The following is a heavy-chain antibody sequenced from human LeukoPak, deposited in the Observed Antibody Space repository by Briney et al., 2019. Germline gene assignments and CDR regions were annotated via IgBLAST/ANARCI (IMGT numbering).Heavy chain of an antibody. CDR3: ARRWGTSAPWVYYMDV. CDR1: GFTFSSYS. CDR2: ISSDGSNK. D-gene: IGHD1-14*01. V-gene: IGHV3-30-3*01. J-gene: IGHJ6*03. Sequence: GGSLRLSCAASGFTFSSYSMHWVRQAPGKGLEWVAVISSDGSNKYYTDSVKGRFTISRDNSRNTLFLQMNNLRTEDTAVHYCARRWGTSAPWVYYMDVWGKGTTVTVSS.